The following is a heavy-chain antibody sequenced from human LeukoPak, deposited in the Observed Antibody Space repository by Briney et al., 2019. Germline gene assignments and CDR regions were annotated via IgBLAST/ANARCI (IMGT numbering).Heavy chain of an antibody. CDR2: IYTSGST. D-gene: IGHD2-2*01. Sequence: SETLSLTCTVSGGSISSGSYYWSWIRQPAGKGLEWIGRIYTSGSTNYNPSLKSRVTMSVDTSKNQFSLKLSSVTAADTAVYYCARSVVPAAMGYYYYYMDVWGKGTTVTVSS. J-gene: IGHJ6*03. CDR3: ARSVVPAAMGYYYYYMDV. CDR1: GGSISSGSYY. V-gene: IGHV4-61*02.